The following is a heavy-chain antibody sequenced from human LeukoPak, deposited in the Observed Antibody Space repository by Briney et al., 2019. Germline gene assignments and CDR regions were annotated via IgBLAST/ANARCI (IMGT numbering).Heavy chain of an antibody. J-gene: IGHJ4*02. CDR3: ARGVTEHTTVGQFDH. CDR1: GYPFTMYY. CDR2: INPSDGAP. V-gene: IGHV1-46*01. D-gene: IGHD1-1*01. Sequence: ASVKACCNASGYPFTMYYIQWGTQAPRQRLEWMGMINPSDGAPTSAQRLQHRVTMTRATSTTTVYMDLRSLRFEDTGVYFGARGVTEHTTVGQFDHWGQGTLVTVSS.